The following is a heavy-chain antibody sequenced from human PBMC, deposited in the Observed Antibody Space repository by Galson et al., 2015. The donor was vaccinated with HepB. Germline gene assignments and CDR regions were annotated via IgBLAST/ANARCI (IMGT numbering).Heavy chain of an antibody. CDR2: IWYDGSNK. D-gene: IGHD3-22*01. CDR3: ARGRLGTYYYYYYMDV. J-gene: IGHJ6*03. CDR1: GFTFSSYG. V-gene: IGHV3-33*01. Sequence: SLRLSCAASGFTFSSYGMHWVRQAPGKGLEWVAVIWYDGSNKYYADSVKGRFTISRDNSKNTLYLQMNSLRAEDTAVYYCARGRLGTYYYYYYMDVWGKGTTVTVSS.